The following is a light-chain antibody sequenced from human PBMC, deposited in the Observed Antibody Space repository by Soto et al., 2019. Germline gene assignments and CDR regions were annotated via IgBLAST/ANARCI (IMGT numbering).Light chain of an antibody. CDR3: HQRSNWPPIT. CDR1: QSVSSY. Sequence: EFVFTQSPATLSLSPGERATLSCRASQSVSSYLAWYQQKPGQAPRLLIYDTSNRATGVPARFSGSGSGTDFTLTISSLEPEDFAVYYCHQRSNWPPITFGQGTRLEI. V-gene: IGKV3-11*01. J-gene: IGKJ5*01. CDR2: DTS.